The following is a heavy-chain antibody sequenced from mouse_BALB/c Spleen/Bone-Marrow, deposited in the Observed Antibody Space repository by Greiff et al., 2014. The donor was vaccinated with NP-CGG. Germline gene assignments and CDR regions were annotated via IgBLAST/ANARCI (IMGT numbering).Heavy chain of an antibody. CDR2: IRNKANGYTT. V-gene: IGHV7-3*02. D-gene: IGHD2-1*01. J-gene: IGHJ1*01. CDR1: GFTFTDYY. Sequence: EVKLEESGGGLVQPGGSLRLSCATSGFTFTDYYMSWVRQPPGKALEWLGFIRNKANGYTTEYSASVKGRFIISRDNSQSILYLQMNTLRAEDSATYYCARDKNYGSYWYFDVWGAGTTVTVSS. CDR3: ARDKNYGSYWYFDV.